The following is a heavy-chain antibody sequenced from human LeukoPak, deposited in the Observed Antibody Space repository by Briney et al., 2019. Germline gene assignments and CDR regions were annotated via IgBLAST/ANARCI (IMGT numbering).Heavy chain of an antibody. J-gene: IGHJ4*02. Sequence: SETLSLTCTVSGGSLSSYYWSWIRQPPGKGLEWIGYIYYSGSTNYNPSLKSRVTISVDTSKNQFSLKLSSVTAADTAVYYCASVGLWSLGIDYWGQGTLVTVSS. D-gene: IGHD3-10*01. V-gene: IGHV4-59*01. CDR2: IYYSGST. CDR3: ASVGLWSLGIDY. CDR1: GGSLSSYY.